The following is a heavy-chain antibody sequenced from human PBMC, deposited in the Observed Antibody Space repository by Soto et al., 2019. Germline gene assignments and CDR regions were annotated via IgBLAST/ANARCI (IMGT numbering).Heavy chain of an antibody. V-gene: IGHV3-15*01. CDR1: GFIFSNAL. Sequence: GGSLRLSCAASGFIFSNALMSWVGQAPGKGLEWVGRIKSRADGGTTNYAAPVKGRFNISRDGSKNTLYLQMNGLKTEDTAVYYCTTGWSSKDYWGQGTLVTVSS. J-gene: IGHJ4*02. CDR2: IKSRADGGTT. D-gene: IGHD3-3*01. CDR3: TTGWSSKDY.